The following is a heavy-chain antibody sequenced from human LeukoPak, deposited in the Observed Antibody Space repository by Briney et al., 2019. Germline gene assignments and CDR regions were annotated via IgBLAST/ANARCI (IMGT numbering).Heavy chain of an antibody. CDR2: TGASGGGT. D-gene: IGHD3-10*01. CDR1: GFSSGSYA. J-gene: IGHJ3*02. CDR3: AKDFGPRVDAFDI. V-gene: IGHV3-23*01. Sequence: PVGSLRPSSAPSGFSSGSYATGRGRPAPGKGLEWVSVTGASGGGTYYADSVKGRFTISRDNSKNTLFLQMTSLRPEDTAVYYCAKDFGPRVDAFDIWGQGTMVTVSS.